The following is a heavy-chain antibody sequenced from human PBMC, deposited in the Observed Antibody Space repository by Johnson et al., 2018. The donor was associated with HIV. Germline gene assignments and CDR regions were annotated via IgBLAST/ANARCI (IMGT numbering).Heavy chain of an antibody. V-gene: IGHV3-30*02. D-gene: IGHD2-2*01. CDR3: AKTAAADAFDI. Sequence: FTISRDNSKNTLYLQMNSLRAEDTAVYYCAKTAAADAFDIWGQGTMVTVSS. J-gene: IGHJ3*02.